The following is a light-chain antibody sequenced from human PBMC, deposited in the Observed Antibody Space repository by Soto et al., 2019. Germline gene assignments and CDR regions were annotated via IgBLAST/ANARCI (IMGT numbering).Light chain of an antibody. J-gene: IGLJ2*01. CDR2: SNN. Sequence: QSVLTQPPSESGSPGQRVTISCSGSSSNIGSNPVNWYQQLPGTAPKLLIYSNNQRPSGVPDRFSGSKSGTSASLAISALQSEDEADYYCAAWDSSLNAHLLFGGGTKVTVL. CDR3: AAWDSSLNAHLL. V-gene: IGLV1-44*01. CDR1: SSNIGSNP.